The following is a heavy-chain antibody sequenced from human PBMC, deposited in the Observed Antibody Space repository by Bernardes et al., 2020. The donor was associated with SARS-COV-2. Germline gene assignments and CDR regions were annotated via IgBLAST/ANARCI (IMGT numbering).Heavy chain of an antibody. D-gene: IGHD3-22*01. J-gene: IGHJ6*02. V-gene: IGHV3-72*01. Sequence: SLRLSCVASGLSFSDHYLDWVRQAPGKGLEWVGRIRNKGSNYSTKYAASVEGRFIISRDDSRKSLYLQMNSLKTEDTAVYYCAREVPKYRDSSGYAHYYYAMDVWGQGTTVTVSS. CDR3: AREVPKYRDSSGYAHYYYAMDV. CDR1: GLSFSDHY. CDR2: IRNKGSNYST.